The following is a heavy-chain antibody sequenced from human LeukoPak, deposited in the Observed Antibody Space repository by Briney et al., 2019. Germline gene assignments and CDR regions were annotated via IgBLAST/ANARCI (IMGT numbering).Heavy chain of an antibody. V-gene: IGHV3-23*01. CDR1: RFTFSNYA. CDR2: ISASSGST. D-gene: IGHD6-13*01. CDR3: AKASGYSSSWYVDY. J-gene: IGHJ4*02. Sequence: GGSLRLSCAASRFTFSNYAMSWVRQAPGKVLEWVSAISASSGSTYCADSVRGRFTISRDNSKNTLYLQMNSLRAEDTAVYYCAKASGYSSSWYVDYWGQGTLVTVSS.